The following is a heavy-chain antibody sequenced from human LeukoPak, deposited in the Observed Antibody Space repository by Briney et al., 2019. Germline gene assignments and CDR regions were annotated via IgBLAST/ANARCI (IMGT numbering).Heavy chain of an antibody. J-gene: IGHJ3*02. D-gene: IGHD1-1*01. CDR3: AGEQEQLDAFYI. Sequence: SQTLSLTCTVSGGSISSDSYYWSWIRQPAGKGLEWIGRIYTSGSTDYNPSLKSRVTISVDTSKNQFSLKLTSVTAADTAAYFCAGEQEQLDAFYIWGQGTMVTVSS. CDR2: IYTSGST. V-gene: IGHV4-61*02. CDR1: GGSISSDSYY.